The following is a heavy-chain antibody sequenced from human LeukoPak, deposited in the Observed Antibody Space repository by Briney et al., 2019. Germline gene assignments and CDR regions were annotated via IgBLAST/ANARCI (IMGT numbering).Heavy chain of an antibody. CDR1: GFTFSSYA. J-gene: IGHJ4*02. D-gene: IGHD3-10*01. Sequence: GGSLRLSCAASGFTFSSYAMSWVRQAPGKGLEWVSAISGSGGSTYYADSVKGRFTISRDNSKNTLYLQMNSLRAEDTAAYYCAKDRRFGELFHWGQGTLVTVSS. CDR3: AKDRRFGELFH. CDR2: ISGSGGST. V-gene: IGHV3-23*01.